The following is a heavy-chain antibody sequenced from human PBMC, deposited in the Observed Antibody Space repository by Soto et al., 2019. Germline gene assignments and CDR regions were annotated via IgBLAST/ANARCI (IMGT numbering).Heavy chain of an antibody. Sequence: EVQLLESGGGLVQPGGSLRLSCAASGFTFSSYAMGWVRQAPGKGLEWVSPLSGVGGSTYYADSVKGRFTISRDNSKNTLYLQMNSLRAEDTAVYYCAKGPLVIAVASSDYWGKGTMVTVPS. CDR3: AKGPLVIAVASSDY. V-gene: IGHV3-23*01. D-gene: IGHD6-19*01. CDR1: GFTFSSYA. J-gene: IGHJ4*02. CDR2: LSGVGGST.